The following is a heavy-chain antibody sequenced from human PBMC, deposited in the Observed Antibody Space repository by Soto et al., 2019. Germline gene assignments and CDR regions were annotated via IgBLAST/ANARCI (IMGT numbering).Heavy chain of an antibody. V-gene: IGHV4-61*01. J-gene: IGHJ6*02. D-gene: IGHD2-15*01. CDR1: GGSVSSGSYY. CDR2: IYYSGST. Sequence: SETLSLTCTVSGGSVSSGSYYWSWIRQPPGKGLEWIGYIYYSGSTNYNPSLKSRVTISVDTSKNQFSLKLSSVTAADTAVYYCARGYCSGGSCYHYYYGMDVWGHGTTVTVSS. CDR3: ARGYCSGGSCYHYYYGMDV.